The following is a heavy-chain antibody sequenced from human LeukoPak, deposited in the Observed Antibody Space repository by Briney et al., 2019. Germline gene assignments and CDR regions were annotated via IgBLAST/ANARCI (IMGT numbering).Heavy chain of an antibody. CDR3: AKWGGGNSFHSDDH. CDR2: ISGSGGST. Sequence: AGGSPRLSCAASGFTFNINAMRSVRQAPGKGLEWVSAISGSGGSTYYADSVKGRFTISRDNSNNTLYLQMNSLRAEDTAVYYCAKWGGGNSFHSDDHCGQGTLVTVSP. V-gene: IGHV3-23*01. D-gene: IGHD4-23*01. J-gene: IGHJ4*02. CDR1: GFTFNINA.